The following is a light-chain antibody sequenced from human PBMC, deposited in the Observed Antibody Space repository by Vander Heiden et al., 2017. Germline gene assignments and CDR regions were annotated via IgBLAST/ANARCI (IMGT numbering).Light chain of an antibody. Sequence: QSVLTQPPSASGTPGQRVTISCSGSRSNIGFNPVTWYQHLPGTAPKLLIYDNNERPSGVPDRFSGSKSGTSASLAISGLQSEDEADYFCAAWDDSLNGWVFGGGTKLTV. CDR1: RSNIGFNP. J-gene: IGLJ3*02. CDR2: DNN. V-gene: IGLV1-44*01. CDR3: AAWDDSLNGWV.